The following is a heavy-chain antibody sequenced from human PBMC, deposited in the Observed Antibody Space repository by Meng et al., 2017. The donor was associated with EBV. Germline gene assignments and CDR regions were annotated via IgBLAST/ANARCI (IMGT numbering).Heavy chain of an antibody. CDR2: MNPNSGNT. CDR1: GYTFTSYD. V-gene: IGHV1-8*01. Sequence: QGLRVQCGAGLKKPWASVKVSCKASGYTFTSYDINWVRQATGQWLEWMGWMNPNSGNTGYAQKFQGRVTMTRNTSISTAYMELSSLRSEDTAVYYCARGRGVYCSGGSCYPGWFDPWGQGTLVTVSS. D-gene: IGHD2-15*01. J-gene: IGHJ5*02. CDR3: ARGRGVYCSGGSCYPGWFDP.